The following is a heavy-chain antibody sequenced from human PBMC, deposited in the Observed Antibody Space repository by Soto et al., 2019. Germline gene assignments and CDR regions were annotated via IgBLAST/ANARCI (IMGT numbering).Heavy chain of an antibody. Sequence: ASVKVSCKASGYTFTSYGISWVRQAPGQGLEWMGWISAYNGNTNYAQKLQGRVTMTRDKSTSTVYMELSSLRSEDTAMYYCARVRCGGDCYYDGFDLWGQGTMVTVSS. CDR3: ARVRCGGDCYYDGFDL. D-gene: IGHD2-21*02. CDR1: GYTFTSYG. CDR2: ISAYNGNT. J-gene: IGHJ3*01. V-gene: IGHV1-18*04.